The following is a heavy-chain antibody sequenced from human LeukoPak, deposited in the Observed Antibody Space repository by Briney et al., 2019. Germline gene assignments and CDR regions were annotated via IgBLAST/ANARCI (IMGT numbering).Heavy chain of an antibody. CDR3: ARGFSSGYFEY. D-gene: IGHD3-22*01. CDR2: ISSSSSHT. CDR1: GFTFTSYS. J-gene: IGHJ4*02. V-gene: IGHV3-21*01. Sequence: PGGSLRLSCEASGFTFTSYSMNWVRQAPGKGLEWVSLISSSSSHTYYADAVKGRFTISRDNAKNSLYLQMNSQRDEDTAVYYCARGFSSGYFEYWGQGSLVTVSS.